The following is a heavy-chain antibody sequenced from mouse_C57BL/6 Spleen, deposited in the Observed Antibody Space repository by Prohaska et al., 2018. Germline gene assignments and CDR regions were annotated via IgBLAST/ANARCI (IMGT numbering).Heavy chain of an antibody. CDR1: GYTFTSYW. CDR3: ARGVLNDYDY. V-gene: IGHV1-64*01. J-gene: IGHJ2*01. D-gene: IGHD1-3*01. CDR2: IHPNSGST. Sequence: QVQLQQPGAELVRPGTSVKLSCKASGYTFTSYWMHWVKQRPGQGLEWIGMIHPNSGSTNYNEKFKSKATLTVDKSSSTDYKQHSSLTSEDSAVYYGARGVLNDYDYGGQGTTLTVSS.